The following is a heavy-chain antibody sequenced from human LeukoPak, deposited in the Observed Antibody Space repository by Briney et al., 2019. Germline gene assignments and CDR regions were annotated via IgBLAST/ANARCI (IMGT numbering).Heavy chain of an antibody. CDR1: GGTFSSYA. CDR3: ARAKPGYSSGWYTAFDI. CDR2: IIPIFGTA. Sequence: SLKVSCKASGGTFSSYAISWVRQAPGQGLEWMGGIIPIFGTANYAQKFQGRVTITADESTSTAYMELSSLRSEDTAVYYCARAKPGYSSGWYTAFDIWGQGTMVTVSS. D-gene: IGHD6-19*01. V-gene: IGHV1-69*13. J-gene: IGHJ3*02.